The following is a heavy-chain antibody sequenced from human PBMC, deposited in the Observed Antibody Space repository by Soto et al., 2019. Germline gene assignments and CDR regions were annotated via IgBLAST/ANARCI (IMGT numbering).Heavy chain of an antibody. CDR3: ARDLVSLAGWFDP. V-gene: IGHV1-69*01. Sequence: QVQLVQSGAEVKKPGSSVKFSCKASGGTFSSYASSWVRQAPGLGLEWMGGIIPIFGTANYAQKFQGRVTITADESTSTAYMELSSLRSEDTAVYYCARDLVSLAGWFDPWGQGTLVTVSS. J-gene: IGHJ5*02. CDR2: IIPIFGTA. CDR1: GGTFSSYA.